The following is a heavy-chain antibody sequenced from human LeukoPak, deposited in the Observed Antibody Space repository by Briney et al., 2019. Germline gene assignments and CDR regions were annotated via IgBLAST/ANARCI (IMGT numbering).Heavy chain of an antibody. CDR3: ARVTVAYDSSGYYVYYFGY. Sequence: GGSLRLSCAASGFTFSSYSMNWVRQAPGKGLEWVSYISSSSSTIYYADSVKGRFTISRDNAKNTLYLQMNSLRAEDTAVYYCARVTVAYDSSGYYVYYFGYWGQGTLVTVSS. D-gene: IGHD3-22*01. J-gene: IGHJ4*02. CDR1: GFTFSSYS. V-gene: IGHV3-48*04. CDR2: ISSSSSTI.